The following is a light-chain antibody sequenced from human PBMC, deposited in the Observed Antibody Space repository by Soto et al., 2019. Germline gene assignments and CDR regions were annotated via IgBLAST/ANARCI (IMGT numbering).Light chain of an antibody. CDR3: SSYAGSNSLV. Sequence: QSVLTQPASVSGSPGQSITLSCTGTGSDFGASNFVSWYQQLPGRAPKLMIYEVSKRPSGVPDRFSGSKSGDTASLTVSGLQAEDEADYFCSSYAGSNSLVFGSGTKLTVL. CDR1: GSDFGASNF. J-gene: IGLJ1*01. CDR2: EVS. V-gene: IGLV2-8*01.